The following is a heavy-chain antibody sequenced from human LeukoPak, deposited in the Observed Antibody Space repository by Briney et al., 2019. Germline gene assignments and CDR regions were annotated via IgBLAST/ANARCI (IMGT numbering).Heavy chain of an antibody. J-gene: IGHJ6*03. V-gene: IGHV4-59*10. Sequence: SETVSLTCAVYGGSFSGYYWSWVRQPAGKGLEWIGRIYISGSTNYNPSLKSRVTMSVDTSKNQFSLKLSSVTAADTAVYYCARGDFWSTYYHYMDVWGKGTTVTVSS. CDR1: GGSFSGYY. CDR2: IYISGST. D-gene: IGHD3-3*01. CDR3: ARGDFWSTYYHYMDV.